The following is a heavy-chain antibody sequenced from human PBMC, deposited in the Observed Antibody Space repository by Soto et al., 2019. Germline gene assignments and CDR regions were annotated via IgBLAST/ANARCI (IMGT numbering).Heavy chain of an antibody. J-gene: IGHJ4*02. D-gene: IGHD1-26*01. CDR2: IYHGGST. V-gene: IGHV4-4*02. CDR1: GGSISSTDW. CDR3: ASSNSGGSYYFDY. Sequence: QVQLQESGPGLVKPSGTLSLTCAVSGGSISSTDWWSWVRQSTGKGLEWIGEIYHGGSTNYNPSLKSRVTISVDRSKNQFSLKLTSVTAADTAVYYCASSNSGGSYYFDYWGQGTLVTVSS.